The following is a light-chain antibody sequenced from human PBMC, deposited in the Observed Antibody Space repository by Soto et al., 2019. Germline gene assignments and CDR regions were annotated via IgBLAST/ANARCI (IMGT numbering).Light chain of an antibody. V-gene: IGKV3-20*01. CDR2: GAS. Sequence: IVLTQSPATFSLSPGKRATLSCRASQSVSSSYLAWYQQKPGQAPRLLIYGASSRATGIPDRFSGSGSGTDFTLTISRLEPEDFAVYYCQQYGSSPPITFGQGTRLEIK. J-gene: IGKJ5*01. CDR1: QSVSSSY. CDR3: QQYGSSPPIT.